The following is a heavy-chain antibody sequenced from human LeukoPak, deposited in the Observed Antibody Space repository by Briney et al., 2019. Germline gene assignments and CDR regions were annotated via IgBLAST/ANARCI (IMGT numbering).Heavy chain of an antibody. J-gene: IGHJ3*01. CDR3: AKVLITTFGAVRYDAFDV. CDR1: GFTFSSYA. D-gene: IGHD2/OR15-2a*01. CDR2: VSDSGSST. Sequence: GGSLRLSCAASGFTFSSYAMSWVRQAPGKGLEWVTAVSDSGSSTYYAASVKGRFTISRDNSKNTLYLQMNSLRAEDTALYYCAKVLITTFGAVRYDAFDVWGQGTMVTVSS. V-gene: IGHV3-23*01.